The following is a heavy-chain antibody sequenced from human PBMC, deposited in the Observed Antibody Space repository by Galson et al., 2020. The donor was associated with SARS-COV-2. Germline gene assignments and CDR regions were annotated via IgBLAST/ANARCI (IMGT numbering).Heavy chain of an antibody. CDR3: TKVAVD. V-gene: IGHV3-7*01. CDR2: IKEDGSKK. Sequence: GESLKISCAASGFTFNKFFMGWVRQAPGKGLEWVANIKEDGSKKVYVDSVKGRFTISRDNAKNTVYLQMDSLRAEDTAVYFCTKVAVDWGQGTLVTVSS. J-gene: IGHJ4*02. CDR1: GFTFNKFF.